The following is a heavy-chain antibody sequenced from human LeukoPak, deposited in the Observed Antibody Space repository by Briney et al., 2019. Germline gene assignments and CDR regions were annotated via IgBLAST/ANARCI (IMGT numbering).Heavy chain of an antibody. D-gene: IGHD3-16*01. CDR2: IDYSGST. Sequence: SETLSLTCTGSGGSISTYYWRWIGPPPGQGLKWLAYIDYSGSTSYNPSLKSRVSISIDTSKNQFSLRPSSVTAADTAVYYCARLNGGNWGQGTLVTVSS. J-gene: IGHJ4*02. CDR1: GGSISTYY. V-gene: IGHV4-59*08. CDR3: ARLNGGN.